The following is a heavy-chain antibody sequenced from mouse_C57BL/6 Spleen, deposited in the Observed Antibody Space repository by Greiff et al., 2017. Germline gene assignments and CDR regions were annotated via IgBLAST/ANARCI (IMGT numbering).Heavy chain of an antibody. J-gene: IGHJ3*01. Sequence: QVQLQQPGTELVKPGASVKLSCKASGYTFTSYWMHWVKQRPGQGLGWIGNITPSNGGTNYNEKFKSKATLTVDKSSSTAYMQLSSLTSEDSAVYYCARSGGSYYDYDRGFGYWGQGTLVTVSA. CDR2: ITPSNGGT. CDR3: ARSGGSYYDYDRGFGY. CDR1: GYTFTSYW. D-gene: IGHD2-4*01. V-gene: IGHV1-53*01.